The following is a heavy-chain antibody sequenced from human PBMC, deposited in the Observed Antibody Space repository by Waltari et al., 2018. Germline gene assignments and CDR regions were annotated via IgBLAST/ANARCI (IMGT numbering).Heavy chain of an antibody. D-gene: IGHD7-27*01. CDR1: GYDFTSYG. CDR2: MNPNSGNT. Sequence: QVQLVQSGAEVKKPGASVKVSCKGSGYDFTSYGIGWGRQAPGQGLEWMGWMNPNSGNTGYAQKFQGRVTMTRNTSISTAYMELSSLRSEDTAVYYCARGLWVDAFDIWGQGTMVTVSS. V-gene: IGHV1-8*02. CDR3: ARGLWVDAFDI. J-gene: IGHJ3*02.